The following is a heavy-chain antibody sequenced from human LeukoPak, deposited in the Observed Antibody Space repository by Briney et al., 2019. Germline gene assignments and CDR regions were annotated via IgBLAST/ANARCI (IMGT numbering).Heavy chain of an antibody. V-gene: IGHV1-8*01. CDR1: GYTFTSYD. J-gene: IGHJ1*01. Sequence: GASVKVSCKASGYTFTSYDINWVRQATGQGLEWMGWMNPNSGNTGYAQKFQGRVTMTRNTYISTAYMELSSLRSEDTAVYYCARGRYCSGGSCYYLTEYFQHWGQGTLVTVSS. D-gene: IGHD2-15*01. CDR3: ARGRYCSGGSCYYLTEYFQH. CDR2: MNPNSGNT.